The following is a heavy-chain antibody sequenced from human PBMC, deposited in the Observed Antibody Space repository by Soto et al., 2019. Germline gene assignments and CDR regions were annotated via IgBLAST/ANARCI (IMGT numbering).Heavy chain of an antibody. CDR1: GYTFTSYG. D-gene: IGHD2-2*02. V-gene: IGHV1-18*04. CDR2: ISAYNGNT. Sequence: QVQLVQSGAEVKKPGASVKVSCKASGYTFTSYGISWVRQAPGQGLEWMGWISAYNGNTNYAQKLQGRVTMTTDTSTSTAYMELRSLSSDDTAVYYCARVVPAAILSYYYYGMDVWGQGTTVTVSS. CDR3: ARVVPAAILSYYYYGMDV. J-gene: IGHJ6*02.